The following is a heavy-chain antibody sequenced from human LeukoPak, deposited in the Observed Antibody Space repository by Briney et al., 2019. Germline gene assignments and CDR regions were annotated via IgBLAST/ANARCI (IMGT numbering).Heavy chain of an antibody. J-gene: IGHJ4*02. Sequence: ASVKVSCKASGYTFTSYAMHWVRQAPGQRLEWMGWINAGNGNTKYSQKFQGRVTITRDTSASTAYMELSSLRSEDTAVYYCARFVNGLGLFDYWGQGTLVTVSS. D-gene: IGHD7-27*01. CDR3: ARFVNGLGLFDY. CDR2: INAGNGNT. CDR1: GYTFTSYA. V-gene: IGHV1-3*01.